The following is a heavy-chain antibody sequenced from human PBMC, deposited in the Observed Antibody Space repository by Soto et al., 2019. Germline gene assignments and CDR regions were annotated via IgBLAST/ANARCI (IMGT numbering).Heavy chain of an antibody. V-gene: IGHV3-30*18. J-gene: IGHJ4*02. D-gene: IGHD6-13*01. CDR2: ISDEGSNK. CDR3: AKAPGVAAAGPPFDY. Sequence: QVQLVESGGGVVQPGRSLRLSCAASGFTFSSYGMHWVRQAPGKGLEWVAVISDEGSNKYYADSVKGRFTISRDNSKNTLYLQMNSLRVEDTAVYYCAKAPGVAAAGPPFDYWGQPTLATASS. CDR1: GFTFSSYG.